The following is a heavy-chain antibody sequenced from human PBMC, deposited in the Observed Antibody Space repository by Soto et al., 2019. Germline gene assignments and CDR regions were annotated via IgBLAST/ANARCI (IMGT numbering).Heavy chain of an antibody. D-gene: IGHD2-2*01. J-gene: IGHJ6*02. CDR2: IIPIFGTA. CDR3: ATPGGGGIVVVPAAAAGPYYYYGMDV. CDR1: GGTFSSYA. Sequence: QVQLVQSGAEVKKPGSSVKVSCKASGGTFSSYAISWVRQAPGQGLEWMGGIIPIFGTANYAHKFQGRVTITADESTSTAYMELTSLRSEDTAVYYCATPGGGGIVVVPAAAAGPYYYYGMDVWGQGTTVTGSS. V-gene: IGHV1-69*01.